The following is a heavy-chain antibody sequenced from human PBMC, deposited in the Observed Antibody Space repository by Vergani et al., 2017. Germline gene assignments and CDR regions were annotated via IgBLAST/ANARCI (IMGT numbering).Heavy chain of an antibody. CDR1: GFTFSSYG. V-gene: IGHV3-30*02. J-gene: IGHJ4*02. Sequence: QVQLVESGGGVVQPGGSLRLSCAASGFTFSSYGMHWVRQAPGKGLEWVAFIRYDGSNKYYADSVKGRFTISRDNSKSTLYLQLNSLRAEDTAVYYCARVKELLVFVGLIDYWRQGTLVTVSS. D-gene: IGHD2-15*01. CDR2: IRYDGSNK. CDR3: ARVKELLVFVGLIDY.